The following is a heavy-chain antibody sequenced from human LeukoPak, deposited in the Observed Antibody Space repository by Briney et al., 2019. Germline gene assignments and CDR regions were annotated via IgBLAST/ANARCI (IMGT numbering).Heavy chain of an antibody. D-gene: IGHD3-22*01. CDR2: IIPILGIA. J-gene: IGHJ4*02. Sequence: ASVKVSCKASGGTFSSYAISWVRQAPGQGLEWMGRIIPILGIANYAQKFQGRVTITADKSTSTAYMELSSLRSGDTAVYYCARDLANYYDSSGSDYWGQGTLVTVSS. V-gene: IGHV1-69*04. CDR3: ARDLANYYDSSGSDY. CDR1: GGTFSSYA.